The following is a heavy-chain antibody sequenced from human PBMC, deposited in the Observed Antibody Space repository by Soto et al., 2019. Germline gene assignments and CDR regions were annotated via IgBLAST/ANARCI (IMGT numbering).Heavy chain of an antibody. V-gene: IGHV4-34*01. CDR1: GGSFSGYY. Sequence: PSETLSLTCAVNGGSFSGYYWTWIRQPPGKGLERIGDINHSGNTNDRPSLKSRVTMSVDTSKNQFSLKLSSVTAADTAVYYCARGRGSSYYYYGMDVWGQGATVTVS. D-gene: IGHD6-6*01. J-gene: IGHJ6*02. CDR3: ARGRGSSYYYYGMDV. CDR2: INHSGNT.